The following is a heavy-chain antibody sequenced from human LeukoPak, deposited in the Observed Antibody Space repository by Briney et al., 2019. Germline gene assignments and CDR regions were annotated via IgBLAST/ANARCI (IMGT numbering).Heavy chain of an antibody. Sequence: HEASVKVSCKASGDTFNSYYMHWVRQAPRQGLDWMGIINPSGNSPSYAQKFQGRVTMTRDRSTTSVYMELSSLRSEDTAVYYCAGSPGPYDSSGYWGQGTLVTVSS. CDR1: GDTFNSYY. CDR2: INPSGNSP. V-gene: IGHV1-46*02. CDR3: AGSPGPYDSSGY. J-gene: IGHJ4*02. D-gene: IGHD3-22*01.